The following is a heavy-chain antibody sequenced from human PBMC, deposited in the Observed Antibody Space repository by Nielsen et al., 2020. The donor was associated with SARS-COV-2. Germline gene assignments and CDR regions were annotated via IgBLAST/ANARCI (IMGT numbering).Heavy chain of an antibody. CDR2: IIPIFGTA. V-gene: IGHV1-69*13. CDR1: GGTFSSYA. D-gene: IGHD3-16*02. J-gene: IGHJ6*03. CDR3: ARLIMITFGGVIVLPPRGYMDV. Sequence: SVKVSCKASGGTFSSYAISWVRQAPGQGLEWMGGIIPIFGTANYAQKFQGRVTITADESTSTAYMELSSLRSEDTAVYYCARLIMITFGGVIVLPPRGYMDVWGKGTTVTVSS.